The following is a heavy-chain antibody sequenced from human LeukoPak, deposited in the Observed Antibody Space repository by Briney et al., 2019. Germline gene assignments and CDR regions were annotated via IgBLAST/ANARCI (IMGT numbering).Heavy chain of an antibody. Sequence: GGSLRLSCAASGFTFSSCSMNWVRQAPGKGLDWVSSISSSSSHIYYADSVKGRFTISRDNAKNSLYLQMNSLRAEDTALYYCARECVGNSDFDYWGQGPLVTVSS. D-gene: IGHD1-7*01. CDR1: GFTFSSCS. V-gene: IGHV3-21*01. CDR2: ISSSSSHI. CDR3: ARECVGNSDFDY. J-gene: IGHJ4*02.